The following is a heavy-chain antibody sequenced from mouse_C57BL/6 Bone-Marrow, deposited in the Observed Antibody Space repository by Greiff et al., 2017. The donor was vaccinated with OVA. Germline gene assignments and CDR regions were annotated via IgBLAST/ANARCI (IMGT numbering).Heavy chain of an antibody. D-gene: IGHD2-14*01. Sequence: VQLVESGAELARPGASVKLSCKASGYTFTSYGISWVKQRTGQGLEWIGEIYPRSGNTYYNEKFKGKATLTADKSSSTAYMELRSLTSEDSAVYFCAIWVRSYWGQGTTLTGSS. CDR1: GYTFTSYG. V-gene: IGHV1-81*01. CDR3: AIWVRSY. CDR2: IYPRSGNT. J-gene: IGHJ2*01.